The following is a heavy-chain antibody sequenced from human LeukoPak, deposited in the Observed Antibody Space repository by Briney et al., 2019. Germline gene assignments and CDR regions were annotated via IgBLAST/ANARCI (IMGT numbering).Heavy chain of an antibody. CDR2: IKQDGSEK. V-gene: IGHV3-7*01. CDR1: GFTFSDYY. Sequence: GGSLRLSCAASGFTFSDYYMSWIRQAPGKGLECVANIKQDGSEKSYVDSVKGRFTISRDNAKNSVYLQMNSLRVEDTAVYYCARDHVGGKYYYMDVWGKGTTVTVSS. J-gene: IGHJ6*03. D-gene: IGHD3-16*01. CDR3: ARDHVGGKYYYMDV.